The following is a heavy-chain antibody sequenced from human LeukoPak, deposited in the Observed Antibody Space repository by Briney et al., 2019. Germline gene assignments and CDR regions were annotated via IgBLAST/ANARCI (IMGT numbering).Heavy chain of an antibody. V-gene: IGHV3-53*04. CDR2: IYSGGST. D-gene: IGHD1-14*01. J-gene: IGHJ4*02. CDR3: ASDQDSTLRTGY. Sequence: GGSLRLSCAVSGFTVSSNYMSWVRQAPGKGLEWVSVIYSGGSTYYADSVKGRFTISRHNSKNKVYLEMNSLRTEDTAVYYCASDQDSTLRTGYWGQGTLVTVSS. CDR1: GFTVSSNY.